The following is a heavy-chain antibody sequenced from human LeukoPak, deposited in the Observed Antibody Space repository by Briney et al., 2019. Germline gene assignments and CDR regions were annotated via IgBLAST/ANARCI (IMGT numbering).Heavy chain of an antibody. Sequence: GGSLRLSCAASGFTFSSYEMNWVRQAPGKGLEWVSYISSSGSTIYYADSVKGRLTISRDNSKNTLYLQMNSLRAEDTAVYYCARGPSGYHNTGGQGTLVTVSS. CDR2: ISSSGSTI. CDR3: ARGPSGYHNT. CDR1: GFTFSSYE. J-gene: IGHJ4*02. D-gene: IGHD5-12*01. V-gene: IGHV3-48*03.